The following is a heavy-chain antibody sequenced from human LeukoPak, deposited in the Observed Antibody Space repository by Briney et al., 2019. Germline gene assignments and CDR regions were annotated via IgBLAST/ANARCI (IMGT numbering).Heavy chain of an antibody. D-gene: IGHD3-10*01. CDR3: ARSTIWGSGSSRP. V-gene: IGHV3-21*01. J-gene: IGHJ5*02. CDR2: ISSSSSYI. Sequence: GGSLRLFCAASGFTFSSYSMNWVRQAPGKGLEWVSSISSSSSYIYYADSVKGRFTIPRDNAKNSLYLQMNSLRAEDTAVYYCARSTIWGSGSSRPWGQGTLVVVSS. CDR1: GFTFSSYS.